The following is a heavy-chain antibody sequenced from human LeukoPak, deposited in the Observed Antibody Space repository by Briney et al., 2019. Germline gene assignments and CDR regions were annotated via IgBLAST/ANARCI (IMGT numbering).Heavy chain of an antibody. CDR3: ARDNYGSSGYYSLDY. V-gene: IGHV4-39*07. CDR2: IYYSGSA. J-gene: IGHJ4*02. CDR1: GGSISSGGYY. D-gene: IGHD3-22*01. Sequence: SETLSLTCTVSGGSISSGGYYWGWTRQPPGKGPEWIGSIYYSGSAYHNPSLQSRVSISVDTSTNQFSLKLSSVTAADTAVYYCARDNYGSSGYYSLDYWGQGTLVTVSS.